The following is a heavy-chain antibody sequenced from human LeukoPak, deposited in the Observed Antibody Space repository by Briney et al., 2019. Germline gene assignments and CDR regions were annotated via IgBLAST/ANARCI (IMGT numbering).Heavy chain of an antibody. D-gene: IGHD6-13*01. V-gene: IGHV1-46*01. CDR3: ARGGYSSSSNTYYYYYMDV. Sequence: ASVKVSCKASGGTFSSYAISWVRQAPGQGLEWMGIINPSGGSTSYAQKFQGRVTMTRDTSTSTVYMELSSLRSEDTAVYYCARGGYSSSSNTYYYYYMDVWGKGTTVTISS. CDR2: INPSGGST. CDR1: GGTFSSYA. J-gene: IGHJ6*03.